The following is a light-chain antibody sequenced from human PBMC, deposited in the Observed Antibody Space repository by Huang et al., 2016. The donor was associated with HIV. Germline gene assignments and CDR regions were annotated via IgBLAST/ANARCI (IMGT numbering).Light chain of an antibody. CDR1: QTVNSN. J-gene: IGKJ1*01. CDR2: GAS. V-gene: IGKV3-15*01. Sequence: EIVMTQSSATLSVSPGERATLSCRARQTVNSNLARYPHKPGQAPRILIYGASTRATGVPARFSGSGSGTKFTLTISSLQSEDFAVYYCQQYNNWLAFGQGTKVEIK. CDR3: QQYNNWLA.